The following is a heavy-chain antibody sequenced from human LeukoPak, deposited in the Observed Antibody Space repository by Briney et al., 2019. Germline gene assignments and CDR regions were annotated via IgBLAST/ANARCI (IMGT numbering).Heavy chain of an antibody. D-gene: IGHD5-18*01. CDR2: IRYDGSNK. CDR1: GFTFSSYG. V-gene: IGHV3-30*02. J-gene: IGHJ4*02. Sequence: GGSLRLSCAASGFTFSSYGMHWVRQAPGKGLEWVAFIRYDGSNKYYADSVKGRFTISRDNSKNTLYLQMNSLRAEDTAVYYCARTTAMAPYYFDYWGQGTLVTVSS. CDR3: ARTTAMAPYYFDY.